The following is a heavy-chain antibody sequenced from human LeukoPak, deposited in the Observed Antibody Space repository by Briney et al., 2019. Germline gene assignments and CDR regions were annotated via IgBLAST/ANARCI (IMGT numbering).Heavy chain of an antibody. D-gene: IGHD5-18*01. CDR1: GFTFSSYG. CDR2: IRYDGSNK. Sequence: QPGGSLRLSCAASGFTFSSYGMHWVRQAPGKGLEWVAFIRYDGSNKYYADSVKGRFTISRDNSKNTLYLQMNSLRAEDTAVYYCAKDRQLWLSRTLGDYWGQGTLVTVSS. V-gene: IGHV3-30*02. CDR3: AKDRQLWLSRTLGDY. J-gene: IGHJ4*02.